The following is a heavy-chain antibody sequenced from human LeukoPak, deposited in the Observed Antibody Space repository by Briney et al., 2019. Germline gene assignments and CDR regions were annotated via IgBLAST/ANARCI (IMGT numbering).Heavy chain of an antibody. V-gene: IGHV4-34*01. CDR3: ARGGSSGWYGGYFDY. Sequence: SETLSLTCAVYGGSFSGYYWSWIRQPPRKGREWIGEINHSGSTNYNPSLKSRVTISVDTSKNQFSLKLSSVTAADTAVYYCARGGSSGWYGGYFDYWGQGTLVTVSS. CDR2: INHSGST. J-gene: IGHJ4*02. D-gene: IGHD6-19*01. CDR1: GGSFSGYY.